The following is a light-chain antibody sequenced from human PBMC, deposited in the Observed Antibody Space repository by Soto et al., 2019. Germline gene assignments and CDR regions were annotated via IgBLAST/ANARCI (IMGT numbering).Light chain of an antibody. Sequence: EIQMTQSPSSMSTSGGDRITITCRASQGISNYLGWFQQKPGKAPKSLIYAASSLHSGVPSKFSGSGSGTDFTLTISSLQPENFATYYCQHDTFGQGTRLEIK. CDR3: QHDT. CDR2: AAS. J-gene: IGKJ5*01. V-gene: IGKV1-16*02. CDR1: QGISNY.